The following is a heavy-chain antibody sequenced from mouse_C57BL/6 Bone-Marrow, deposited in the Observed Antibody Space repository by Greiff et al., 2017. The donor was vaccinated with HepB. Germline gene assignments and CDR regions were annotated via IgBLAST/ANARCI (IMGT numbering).Heavy chain of an antibody. Sequence: QVQLQQPGAELVKPGASVKMSCKASGYTFTSYWITWVKQRPGQGLEWIGDIYPGSGSTNYNEKFKSKATLTVDTSSSTAYMQLSSLTSEDSAVYYCARAYHSNPCGFDYWGQGTTLTVSS. CDR2: IYPGSGST. V-gene: IGHV1-55*01. J-gene: IGHJ2*01. D-gene: IGHD2-5*01. CDR3: ARAYHSNPCGFDY. CDR1: GYTFTSYW.